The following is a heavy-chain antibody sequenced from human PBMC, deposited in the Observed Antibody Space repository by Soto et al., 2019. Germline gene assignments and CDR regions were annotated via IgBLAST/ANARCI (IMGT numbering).Heavy chain of an antibody. CDR3: ARDQTTMVRGVTYYFDY. CDR2: INPNSGGT. V-gene: IGHV1-2*04. CDR1: GYTFTGYY. Sequence: ASVKVSCKASGYTFTGYYIHWVRQAPGQGLEWMGWINPNSGGTNYAQKFQGWVTMTRDTSISTAYMELSRLRSDDTAVYYCARDQTTMVRGVTYYFDYWGQGTLVTVSS. D-gene: IGHD3-10*01. J-gene: IGHJ4*02.